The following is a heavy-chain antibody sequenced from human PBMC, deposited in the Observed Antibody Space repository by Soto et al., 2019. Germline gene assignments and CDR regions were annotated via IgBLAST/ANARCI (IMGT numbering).Heavy chain of an antibody. Sequence: PSETLSLTCAVYGGSFSGYYWSWIRQPPGKGLEWIGEINHSGSTNYNPSLKSRVTISVDTSKNQFSLKLSSVTAADTAVYYCARLSNYDMVNWFDPWGQGTLVTVSS. CDR2: INHSGST. J-gene: IGHJ5*02. V-gene: IGHV4-34*01. CDR1: GGSFSGYY. CDR3: ARLSNYDMVNWFDP. D-gene: IGHD3-9*01.